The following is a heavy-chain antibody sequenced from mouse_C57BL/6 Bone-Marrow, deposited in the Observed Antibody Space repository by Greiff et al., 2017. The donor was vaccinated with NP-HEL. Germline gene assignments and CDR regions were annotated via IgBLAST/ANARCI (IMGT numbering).Heavy chain of an antibody. CDR1: GYTFTSYW. D-gene: IGHD3-3*01. CDR2: IYPSDSET. Sequence: QVQLQQPGAELVRPGSSVKLSCKASGYTFTSYWMDWVKQRPGQGLEWIGNIYPSDSETHYNQKFKDKATLTVDKSSSTAYMQLSSLTSEDSAGYYGAREEGFPFAYWGQGTLVTVSA. V-gene: IGHV1-61*01. J-gene: IGHJ3*01. CDR3: AREEGFPFAY.